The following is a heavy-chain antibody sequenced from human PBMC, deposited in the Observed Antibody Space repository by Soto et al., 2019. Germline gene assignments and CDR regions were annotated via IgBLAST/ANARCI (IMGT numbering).Heavy chain of an antibody. D-gene: IGHD3-10*01. CDR2: IKSKTDGGTT. J-gene: IGHJ6*02. CDR3: TTFGGITMVRGVRSYYYGMDV. CDR1: GFTFSNAW. Sequence: GGSLRLSCAASGFTFSNAWMNWVRQAPGKGLEWVGRIKSKTDGGTTDYAAPVKGRFTISRDDSKNTLYLQMNSLKTEDTAVYYCTTFGGITMVRGVRSYYYGMDVWGQGTTVTVSS. V-gene: IGHV3-15*07.